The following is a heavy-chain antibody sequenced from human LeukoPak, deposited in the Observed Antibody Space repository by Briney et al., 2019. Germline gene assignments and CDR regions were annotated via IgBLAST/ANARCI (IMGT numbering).Heavy chain of an antibody. CDR2: ISGSGGST. CDR1: GFTFSGSA. V-gene: IGHV3-23*01. J-gene: IGHJ4*02. Sequence: PGGSLRLSCAASGFTFSGSAMHWVRQAPGKGLEWVSAISGSGGSTYYADSVKGRFTISRDNSKNTLYLQMNSLRAEDTAVYYCAKLLGYCSGGSCYPIDYWGQGTLVTVSS. CDR3: AKLLGYCSGGSCYPIDY. D-gene: IGHD2-15*01.